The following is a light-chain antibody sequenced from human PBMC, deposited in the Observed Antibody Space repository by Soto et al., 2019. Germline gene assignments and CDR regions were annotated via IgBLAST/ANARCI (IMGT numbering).Light chain of an antibody. CDR1: SSDVGGYNY. CDR3: SSYTSSSNLV. CDR2: EVS. J-gene: IGLJ2*01. V-gene: IGLV2-14*01. Sequence: QSALTQPPSVSGSPGQSITISCTGTSSDVGGYNYVSWYQQHPGKAPKLMIYEVSNRPSGVSNRFSGSKSGNTASLTISGLQAEDEADYYCSSYTSSSNLVFGGGTKLTVL.